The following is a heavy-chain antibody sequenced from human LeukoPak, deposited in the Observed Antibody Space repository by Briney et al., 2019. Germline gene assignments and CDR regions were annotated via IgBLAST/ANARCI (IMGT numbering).Heavy chain of an antibody. CDR3: AKGAYDYIEMGYFDY. J-gene: IGHJ4*02. V-gene: IGHV3-23*01. D-gene: IGHD5-12*01. Sequence: GGSLRLSCAASEFSISNSAMSWVRQAPGKGLEWVSLIIASSGSAFYADSVKGRFTISRDISRNTLYLQMNSLRAEDTAVYYCAKGAYDYIEMGYFDYWGQGTLVTVSS. CDR2: IIASSGSA. CDR1: EFSISNSA.